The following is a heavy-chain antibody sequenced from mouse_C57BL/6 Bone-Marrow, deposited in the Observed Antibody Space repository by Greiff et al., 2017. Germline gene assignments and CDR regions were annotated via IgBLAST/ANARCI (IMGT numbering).Heavy chain of an antibody. V-gene: IGHV1-50*01. CDR1: GYTFTSYW. Sequence: VQLQQPGADLVKPGASVKLSCTASGYTFTSYWMQWVKQRPGQGLEWIGAIDPSDSYTNYNQKFKGKATLTVDTYSSTAYMQLSRLTSEDSAVDYCARSGDGYDLLAGLAYWGQGTLVTVSA. CDR3: ARSGDGYDLLAGLAY. CDR2: IDPSDSYT. D-gene: IGHD2-2*01. J-gene: IGHJ3*01.